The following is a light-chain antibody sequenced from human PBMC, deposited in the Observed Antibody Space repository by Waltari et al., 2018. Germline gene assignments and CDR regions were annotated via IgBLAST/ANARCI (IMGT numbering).Light chain of an antibody. CDR3: QQYNNWRT. CDR1: QSISRN. Sequence: EVLMTQSPGTLSVSPWERATLSCRASQSISRNLAWYQQKPGQAPRLLIYGASTSAPGIPARFSGSGSGTEFTLSISSLQSEDFAVYYCQQYNNWRTFGQGTKVEIK. J-gene: IGKJ2*01. V-gene: IGKV3-15*01. CDR2: GAS.